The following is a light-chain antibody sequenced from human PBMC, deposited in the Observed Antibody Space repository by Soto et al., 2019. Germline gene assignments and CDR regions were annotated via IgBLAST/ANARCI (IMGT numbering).Light chain of an antibody. CDR2: GAS. V-gene: IGKV3-20*01. Sequence: EIVLTQSPGTLSLSPGERATLSCRASQSVSSSYLAWYQQKPGQAPRLLIYGASSRATGIPDRFSGSGSGTDLTLTITSLEPEDFAVYYCQQYGSSPALTFGGGTKVEIK. CDR1: QSVSSSY. CDR3: QQYGSSPALT. J-gene: IGKJ4*01.